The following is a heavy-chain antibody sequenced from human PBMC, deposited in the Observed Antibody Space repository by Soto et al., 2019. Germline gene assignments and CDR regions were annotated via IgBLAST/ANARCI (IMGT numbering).Heavy chain of an antibody. CDR1: GGTFSTYI. V-gene: IGHV1-69*02. J-gene: IGHJ3*02. Sequence: QVQLVQSGAEVKKTGSSVKCSCKASGGTFSTYIINWVRQAPAQGLEWMGRIIPIVDVSNNAQKFQGRVTSTADKSTSTAYMELSSLRSDDTAIYYCARLRSVADAFESWGQVTMFSVSS. CDR2: IIPIVDVS. CDR3: ARLRSVADAFES.